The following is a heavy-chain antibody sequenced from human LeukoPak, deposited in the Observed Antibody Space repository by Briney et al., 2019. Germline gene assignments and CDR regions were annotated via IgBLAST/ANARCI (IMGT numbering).Heavy chain of an antibody. CDR3: ARDPPLAVAGTDFDY. CDR1: GGTFSSYA. D-gene: IGHD6-19*01. J-gene: IGHJ4*02. V-gene: IGHV1-69*01. CDR2: IIPIFGTA. Sequence: SVTVSCKASGGTFSSYAISWVRQAPGQGLEWMGGIIPIFGTANYAQKFQGRVTITADESTSTAYMELSSLRSEDTAVYYCARDPPLAVAGTDFDYWGQGTLVTVSS.